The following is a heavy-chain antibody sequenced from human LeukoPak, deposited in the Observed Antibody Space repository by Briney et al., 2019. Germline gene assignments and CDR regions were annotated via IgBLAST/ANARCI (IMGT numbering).Heavy chain of an antibody. Sequence: GGSLRLSCAASGFTFSSYAMHWVRQAPGKGLEWVAVISYDGSNKYYADSVKGRFTISRDNSKNTLYLQMNSLKTEDTAVYYCTTVDPMHYDFWSGYYTVDYWGQGTLVTVSS. CDR3: TTVDPMHYDFWSGYYTVDY. V-gene: IGHV3-30-3*01. D-gene: IGHD3-3*01. CDR2: ISYDGSNK. J-gene: IGHJ4*02. CDR1: GFTFSSYA.